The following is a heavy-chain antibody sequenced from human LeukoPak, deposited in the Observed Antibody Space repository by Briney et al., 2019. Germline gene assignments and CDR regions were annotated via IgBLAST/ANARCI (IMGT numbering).Heavy chain of an antibody. J-gene: IGHJ4*02. D-gene: IGHD5-24*01. CDR1: GGTFSSYA. CDR3: ARGPQTRRDGYNCDY. V-gene: IGHV1-69*04. CDR2: IIPILGIA. Sequence: GASVKVSCKASGGTFSSYAISWVRQAPGQGLEWMGRIIPILGIANYAQKFQGRVTITADESTSTAYMELSSLRSEDTAVYYCARGPQTRRDGYNCDYWGQGTLVTVSS.